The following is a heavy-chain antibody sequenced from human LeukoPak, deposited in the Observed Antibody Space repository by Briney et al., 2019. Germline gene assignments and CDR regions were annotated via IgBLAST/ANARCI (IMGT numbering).Heavy chain of an antibody. Sequence: ASVKVSCKASGYTFTSYGISWVRQAPGQGLEWMGWISAYNGNTNYAQKLQGRVTMTTDTSTSTAYMELRSLRSDDTAVYYCAGANRLSLAVAGAYWGQGTLVTVSS. CDR3: AGANRLSLAVAGAY. J-gene: IGHJ4*02. D-gene: IGHD6-19*01. V-gene: IGHV1-18*01. CDR2: ISAYNGNT. CDR1: GYTFTSYG.